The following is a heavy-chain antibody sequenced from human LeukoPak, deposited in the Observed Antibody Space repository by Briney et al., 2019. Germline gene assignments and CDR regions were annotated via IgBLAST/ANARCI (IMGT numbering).Heavy chain of an antibody. CDR3: AKDEEYSSSAQQIDY. D-gene: IGHD6-6*01. J-gene: IGHJ4*02. Sequence: GGSLRLSCAASGFTFSTYWIHWVRQAPGKGLMWVSVISGDGSNTRYADSVKGRFTISRDNAKNTLYLQMNSLRAEDTAVYYCAKDEEYSSSAQQIDYWGQGTLVTVSS. CDR1: GFTFSTYW. V-gene: IGHV3-74*01. CDR2: ISGDGSNT.